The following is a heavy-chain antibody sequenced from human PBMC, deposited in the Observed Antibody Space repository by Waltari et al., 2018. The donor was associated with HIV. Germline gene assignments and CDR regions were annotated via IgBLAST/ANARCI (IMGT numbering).Heavy chain of an antibody. J-gene: IGHJ2*01. V-gene: IGHV1-2*04. CDR1: GYTFTDKF. CDR3: AREEMKYFDL. Sequence: QVQLVQSRAELKKPGASVKVSCKASGYTFTDKFIHWVRQAPGQGLEWMGWIKPRSGGTKFAQKFQGWVSMTMDTSISTVYMELNRLTYEDTAIYYCAREEMKYFDLWGRGTLVTVSS. CDR2: IKPRSGGT.